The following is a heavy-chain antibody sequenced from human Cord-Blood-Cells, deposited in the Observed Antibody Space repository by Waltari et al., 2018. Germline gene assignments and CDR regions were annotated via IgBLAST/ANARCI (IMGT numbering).Heavy chain of an antibody. V-gene: IGHV3-49*05. J-gene: IGHJ4*02. Sequence: EVQLVESGGGLVKPGRSLRLSCTASGFTFGDYAMSWFRQAPGEGLEWVGFIRSKAYGGTTEYAASVKGRFTISRDDSKSIAYLQMNSLKTEDTAVYYCTRGHGSGSYSTDFDYWGQGTLVTVSS. CDR2: IRSKAYGGTT. D-gene: IGHD3-10*01. CDR1: GFTFGDYA. CDR3: TRGHGSGSYSTDFDY.